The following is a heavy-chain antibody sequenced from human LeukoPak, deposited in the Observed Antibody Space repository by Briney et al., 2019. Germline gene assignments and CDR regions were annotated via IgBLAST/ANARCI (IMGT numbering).Heavy chain of an antibody. V-gene: IGHV4-39*01. D-gene: IGHD2-2*01. CDR3: ARQKYCSGTSCYHVDY. CDR1: GGSISSSIYY. CDR2: GYNTGST. J-gene: IGHJ4*02. Sequence: SETLSLTCTVSGGSISSSIYYWGWIRQPPGKGLEWIGSGYNTGSTYYNPSLKSRVTISVDTSKNQFSLKLSSVTAADTAVYYCARQKYCSGTSCYHVDYWGQGALVTVSS.